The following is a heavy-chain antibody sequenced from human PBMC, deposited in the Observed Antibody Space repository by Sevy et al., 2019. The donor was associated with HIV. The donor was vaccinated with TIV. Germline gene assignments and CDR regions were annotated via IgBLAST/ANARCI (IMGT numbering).Heavy chain of an antibody. D-gene: IGHD3-22*01. CDR3: ARGGYYYDNAAYYALDS. CDR2: IWSDGAYQ. J-gene: IGHJ4*02. V-gene: IGHV3-33*01. CDR1: GFTFSNYA. Sequence: GGSLRLSCAATGFTFSNYAMHWVRQAPGKGMEWIAIIWSDGAYQYHGYSVKGRFTISRDNSKNTLYLQMKNVRVEDTAVYYCARGGYYYDNAAYYALDSWGQGTLVTVSS.